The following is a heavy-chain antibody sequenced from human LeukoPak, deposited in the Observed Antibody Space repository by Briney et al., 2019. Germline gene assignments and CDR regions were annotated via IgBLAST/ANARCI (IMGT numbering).Heavy chain of an antibody. CDR3: ASGWRGYSYGYMKY. V-gene: IGHV4-59*01. D-gene: IGHD5-18*01. Sequence: SETLSLTCTVSGGSISSYYWSWIRQPPGKGLEWIGHIYYSGSTNYNPSLKSRVTISVDTSKNQFSLKLSSVTAADTAVYYCASGWRGYSYGYMKYWGQGTLVTVSS. CDR1: GGSISSYY. CDR2: IYYSGST. J-gene: IGHJ4*02.